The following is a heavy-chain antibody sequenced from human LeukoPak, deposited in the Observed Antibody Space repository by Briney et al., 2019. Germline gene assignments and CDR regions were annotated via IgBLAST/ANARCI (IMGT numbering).Heavy chain of an antibody. CDR3: AKNRGHCVDGVCHNYYYMDV. V-gene: IGHV3-23*01. Sequence: GGSLRLSCAASGFTFSSFAMTWVRQAPGKGLEWVSTVSGSAGRTDYADSVKGRFTISRDNLKNTLYLQMNVLRAEDTAVYYCAKNRGHCVDGVCHNYYYMDVWGRGTTVTVSS. J-gene: IGHJ6*03. CDR1: GFTFSSFA. CDR2: VSGSAGRT. D-gene: IGHD2-8*02.